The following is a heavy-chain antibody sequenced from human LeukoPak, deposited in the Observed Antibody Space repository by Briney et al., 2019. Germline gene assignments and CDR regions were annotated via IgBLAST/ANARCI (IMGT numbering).Heavy chain of an antibody. CDR3: ARVGTYYYDSSGYADNWFDP. CDR1: GFTFRSYV. V-gene: IGHV3-23*01. Sequence: GGSLRLSCVASGFTFRSYVLSWVRQAPGKGLEWVSALSGSGESTYYADSVKGRFTISRDNAKNSLYLQMNSLRAEDTAVYYCARVGTYYYDSSGYADNWFDPWGQGTLVTVSS. CDR2: LSGSGEST. J-gene: IGHJ5*02. D-gene: IGHD3-22*01.